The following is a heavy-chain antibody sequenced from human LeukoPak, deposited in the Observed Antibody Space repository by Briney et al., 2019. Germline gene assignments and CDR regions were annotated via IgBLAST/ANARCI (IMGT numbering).Heavy chain of an antibody. Sequence: GGSLRLSCAASGFTFSSYAMSWVRQAPGKGLKWVSAISGSGGSTYYADSVKGRFTISRDNSKNTLYLQMNSLRAEDTAVYYCAKTQQQLVQGGFFDYWGQGTLVTVSS. CDR3: AKTQQQLVQGGFFDY. D-gene: IGHD6-13*01. V-gene: IGHV3-23*01. CDR2: ISGSGGST. CDR1: GFTFSSYA. J-gene: IGHJ4*02.